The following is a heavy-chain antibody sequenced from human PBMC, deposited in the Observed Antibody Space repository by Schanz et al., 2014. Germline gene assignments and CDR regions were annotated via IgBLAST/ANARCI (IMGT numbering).Heavy chain of an antibody. CDR3: ARAARRTRVVPLYFDY. D-gene: IGHD2-2*01. V-gene: IGHV4-34*01. J-gene: IGHJ4*02. CDR1: GFTFSTYA. Sequence: GQLAESGGGLVQPGGSLRLSCAASGFTFSTYAMSWVRQPPGKGLEWIAEINHGGSTNYNPSLKSRVTISVDTSKNQFSLKLRSVTAADTAVYYCARAARRTRVVPLYFDYWGQGTLVTVSS. CDR2: INHGGST.